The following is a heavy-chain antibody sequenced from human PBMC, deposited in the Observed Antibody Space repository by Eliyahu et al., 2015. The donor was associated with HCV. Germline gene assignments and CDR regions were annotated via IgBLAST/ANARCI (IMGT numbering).Heavy chain of an antibody. Sequence: EVQLLESGGGLVQPGGSLRLSCAAXGFXFSSYAMXWVRQAPGKGLGWVSAISGSGGSTYYADSVKGRFTISRDNSKNTLYLQMNSLRAEDTAVYYCAKGAWQQLSYFQHWGQGTLVTVSS. CDR1: GFXFSSYA. D-gene: IGHD6-13*01. V-gene: IGHV3-23*01. CDR3: AKGAWQQLSYFQH. J-gene: IGHJ1*01. CDR2: ISGSGGST.